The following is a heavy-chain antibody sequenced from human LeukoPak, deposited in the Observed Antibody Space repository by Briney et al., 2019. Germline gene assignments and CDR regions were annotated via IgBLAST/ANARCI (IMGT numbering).Heavy chain of an antibody. CDR2: MNPNSGNT. J-gene: IGHJ3*02. CDR3: ARGVTAFDAFDI. Sequence: ASVKVSCKASSYTFTRYGISWVRQAPGQGLEWMGWMNPNSGNTGYAQKFQGRVTITRNTSISTAYMELSSLRSEDTAVYYCARGVTAFDAFDIWGQGTMVTVSS. CDR1: SYTFTRYG. D-gene: IGHD1-20*01. V-gene: IGHV1-8*03.